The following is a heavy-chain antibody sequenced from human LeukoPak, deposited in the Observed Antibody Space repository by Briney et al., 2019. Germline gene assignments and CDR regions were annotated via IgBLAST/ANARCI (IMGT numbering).Heavy chain of an antibody. CDR1: GGTFSSYA. V-gene: IGHV1-18*01. CDR2: ISTSTGDT. D-gene: IGHD6-13*01. J-gene: IGHJ4*02. Sequence: ASVKVSCKASGGTFSSYAITWVRQAPGQGPEWMGWISTSTGDTKYTQKFQGRVTLTTDTSISTAYMELSRLRSDDTAVYYCARERDSTVPFDYWGQGTLVTVSS. CDR3: ARERDSTVPFDY.